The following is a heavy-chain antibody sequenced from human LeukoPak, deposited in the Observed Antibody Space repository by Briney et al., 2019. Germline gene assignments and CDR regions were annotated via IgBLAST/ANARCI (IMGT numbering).Heavy chain of an antibody. Sequence: PGGSLRLSCAAFGFSFSDSAVSWVRHSPGEGLKWVSSISDTGGRTYYADSVKGRFTITRDNSRNTVNLQMNSLRAGDTARYFCAKGGQDFDFWRFDLWGQGILVIVSS. CDR2: ISDTGGRT. J-gene: IGHJ5*02. D-gene: IGHD3-3*01. CDR3: AKGGQDFDFWRFDL. CDR1: GFSFSDSA. V-gene: IGHV3-23*01.